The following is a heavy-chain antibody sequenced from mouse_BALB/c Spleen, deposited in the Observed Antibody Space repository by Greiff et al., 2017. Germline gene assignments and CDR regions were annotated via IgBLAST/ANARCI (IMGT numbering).Heavy chain of an antibody. CDR3: ARSKIYYDYGFAY. V-gene: IGHV1-7*01. J-gene: IGHJ3*01. D-gene: IGHD2-4*01. CDR2: INPSTGYT. Sequence: QVQLKESGAELAKPGASVKMSCKASGYTFTSYWMHWVKQRPGQGLEWIGYINPSTGYTEYNQKFKDKATLTADKSSSTAYMQLSSLTSEDSAVYYCARSKIYYDYGFAYWGQGTLVTVSA. CDR1: GYTFTSYW.